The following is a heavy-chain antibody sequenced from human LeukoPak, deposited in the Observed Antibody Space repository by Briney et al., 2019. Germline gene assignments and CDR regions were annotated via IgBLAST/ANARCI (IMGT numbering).Heavy chain of an antibody. D-gene: IGHD3-3*01. CDR2: ISGSGGST. Sequence: GGSLRLSCAASGFTFSSYAMSWVRQAPGKGLEWVSAISGSGGSTYYADSVKGRFTIPRDNSKNTLYLQMNSLRAEDTAVCYCAKVDREGYYDFWSGYRNAEYSQHWGQGTLVTVSS. J-gene: IGHJ1*01. V-gene: IGHV3-23*01. CDR1: GFTFSSYA. CDR3: AKVDREGYYDFWSGYRNAEYSQH.